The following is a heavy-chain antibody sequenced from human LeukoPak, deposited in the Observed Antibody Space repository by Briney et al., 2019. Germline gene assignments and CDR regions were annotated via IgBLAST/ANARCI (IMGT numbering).Heavy chain of an antibody. CDR1: GYTFTGYY. V-gene: IGHV1-46*01. CDR3: ARDKGITGTSYYYYYMDV. J-gene: IGHJ6*03. D-gene: IGHD1-7*01. CDR2: INPSGGST. Sequence: ASVKVSCKASGYTFTGYYMHWVRQAPGQGLEWMGIINPSGGSTSYAQKFQGRVTMTRDMSTSTVYMELSSLRSEDTAVYYCARDKGITGTSYYYYYMDVWGKGTTVTVSS.